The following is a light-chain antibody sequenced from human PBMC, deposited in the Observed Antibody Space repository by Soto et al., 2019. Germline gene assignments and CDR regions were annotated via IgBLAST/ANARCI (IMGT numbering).Light chain of an antibody. V-gene: IGLV4-69*01. Sequence: QLVLTQSPSASASLGASVKLTSTLSSGHSNYAIAWHQQQPEKGPRFLMKLNSDGSHSKGDGIPDRFSGSSSGAERYLTISTLQSEDEADYYCQTWVTGIHIFGGGTKVTVL. CDR3: QTWVTGIHI. CDR2: LNSDGSH. J-gene: IGLJ2*01. CDR1: SGHSNYA.